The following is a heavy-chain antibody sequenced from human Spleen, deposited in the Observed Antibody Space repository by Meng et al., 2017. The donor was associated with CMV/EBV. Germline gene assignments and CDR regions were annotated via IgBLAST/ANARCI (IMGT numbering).Heavy chain of an antibody. D-gene: IGHD6-19*01. V-gene: IGHV3-21*01. Sequence: GESLKISCAASEFTFTSYAMHWVRQAPGKGLEWVASISSSSSYIYYADSVKGRFTISRDNAKNSLYLQMNSLRAEDTAVYYCAKRAKIAVAGNYYYYYYGMDVWGQGTTVTVSS. CDR3: AKRAKIAVAGNYYYYYYGMDV. CDR2: ISSSSSYI. J-gene: IGHJ6*02. CDR1: EFTFTSYA.